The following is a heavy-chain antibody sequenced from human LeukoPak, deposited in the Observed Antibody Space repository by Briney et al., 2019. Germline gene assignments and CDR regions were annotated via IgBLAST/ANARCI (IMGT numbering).Heavy chain of an antibody. Sequence: GESLKISCKASAYSFSAYWIGWVRQMPGKGLEWMGIIHPDDSNTRYGPSFEGQVTISADRSINTAYLQWSSLKASDTAIYYCARVFGAYFDYWGQGTLVTVSS. CDR2: IHPDDSNT. V-gene: IGHV5-51*01. D-gene: IGHD3-16*01. CDR1: AYSFSAYW. J-gene: IGHJ4*02. CDR3: ARVFGAYFDY.